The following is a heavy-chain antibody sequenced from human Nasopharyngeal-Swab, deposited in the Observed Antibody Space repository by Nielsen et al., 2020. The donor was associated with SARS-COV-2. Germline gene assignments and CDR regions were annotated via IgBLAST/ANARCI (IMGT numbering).Heavy chain of an antibody. Sequence: SETLSLTRTVSGDSMITNSWIWIRQPPGKGLEWIGYIYYNGRTNYTPSLKSRVTVSLDTSRNQFSLKLDSVTAADTATYYCARQNVLKHLEWTSTFYSYRIDVWGKGTTVTVSS. CDR2: IYYNGRT. V-gene: IGHV4-59*08. CDR1: GDSMITNS. D-gene: IGHD2/OR15-2a*01. CDR3: ARQNVLKHLEWTSTFYSYRIDV. J-gene: IGHJ6*03.